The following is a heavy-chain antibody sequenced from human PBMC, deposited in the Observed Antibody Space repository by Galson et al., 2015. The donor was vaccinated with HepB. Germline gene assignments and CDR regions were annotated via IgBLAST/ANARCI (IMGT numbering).Heavy chain of an antibody. V-gene: IGHV3-23*01. D-gene: IGHD2-21*02. CDR2: ISGSAYST. Sequence: SLRLSCAASGFTFSDYAMSWVRQAPGKGLEWISSISGSAYSTYYADSVKGRFFISRDNSKNTLYLHMNSLRAEDTALYYCAKSTASCGPSDAFDVWGQGTMVTVSS. CDR3: AKSTASCGPSDAFDV. J-gene: IGHJ3*01. CDR1: GFTFSDYA.